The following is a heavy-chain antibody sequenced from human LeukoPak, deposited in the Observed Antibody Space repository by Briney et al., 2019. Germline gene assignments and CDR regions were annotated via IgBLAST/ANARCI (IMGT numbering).Heavy chain of an antibody. J-gene: IGHJ4*02. Sequence: KPGGSLRLSCAASGFTFSSYSMNWVRQAPGKGLEWVSSISSSSSYIYYADSVKGRFTISRDNAKNSLYLQMNSLRAEDTAVYYCAKLGVSTAAGLVYYFDYWGQGTLVTVSS. CDR1: GFTFSSYS. CDR3: AKLGVSTAAGLVYYFDY. V-gene: IGHV3-21*01. CDR2: ISSSSSYI. D-gene: IGHD6-13*01.